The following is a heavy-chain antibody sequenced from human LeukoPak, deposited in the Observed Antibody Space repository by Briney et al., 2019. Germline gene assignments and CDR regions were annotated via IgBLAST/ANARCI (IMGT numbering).Heavy chain of an antibody. V-gene: IGHV4-39*01. CDR1: GGPISSSSYY. J-gene: IGHJ5*02. CDR3: ARHAYGSGGGDWFDP. CDR2: CYYSGST. Sequence: SVTLSLTCTVSGGPISSSSYYWGWIRQPPGKGLEWIGWCYYSGSTCYNPALKIRVTISVDTSKTQSALKLSSVSAADTAVYYCARHAYGSGGGDWFDPWGQGTLVTVSS. D-gene: IGHD3-10*01.